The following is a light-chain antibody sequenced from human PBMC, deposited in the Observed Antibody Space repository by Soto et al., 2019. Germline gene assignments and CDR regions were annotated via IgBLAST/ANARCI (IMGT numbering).Light chain of an antibody. J-gene: IGKJ2*01. CDR2: DAS. V-gene: IGKV3-11*01. CDR1: QSVGSY. CDR3: QQRCGWRT. Sequence: EIVLTQYTATLSLSPGERATLSCRASQSVGSYLAWYQQKPGQAPRLLIYDASNRVTGIPDRFSGSGSGTDFTLTITSLEAEEFADYYCQQRCGWRTFGQGTKLEIK.